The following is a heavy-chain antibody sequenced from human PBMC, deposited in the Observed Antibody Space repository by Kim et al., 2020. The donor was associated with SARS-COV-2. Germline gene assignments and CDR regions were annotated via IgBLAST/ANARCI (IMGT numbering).Heavy chain of an antibody. CDR3: ARFSRWPWDIVVVPAARHFIWFDP. Sequence: SETLSLTCAVYGGSFSGYYWSWIRQPPGKGLEWIGEINHSGSTNYNPSLKSRVTISVDTSKNQFSLKLSSVTAADTAVYYCARFSRWPWDIVVVPAARHFIWFDPWGQGTLVTVSS. CDR2: INHSGST. V-gene: IGHV4-34*01. CDR1: GGSFSGYY. J-gene: IGHJ5*02. D-gene: IGHD2-2*01.